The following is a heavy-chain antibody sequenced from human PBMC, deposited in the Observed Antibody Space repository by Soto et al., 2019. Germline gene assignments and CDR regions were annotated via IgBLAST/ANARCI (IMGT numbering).Heavy chain of an antibody. J-gene: IGHJ5*02. V-gene: IGHV3-21*01. CDR3: ARERLAPNWFDP. D-gene: IGHD3-9*01. CDR1: GFTFSSYS. Sequence: GSLRLSCAASGFTFSSYSMNWVRQAPGKGLEWVSSISSSSSYIYYADSVKGRFTISRDNAKNSLYLQMNSLRAEDTAVYYCARERLAPNWFDPWGQGTLVTVS. CDR2: ISSSSSYI.